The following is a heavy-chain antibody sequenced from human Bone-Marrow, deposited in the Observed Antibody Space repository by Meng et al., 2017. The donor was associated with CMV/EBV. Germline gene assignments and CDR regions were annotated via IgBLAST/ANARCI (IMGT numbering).Heavy chain of an antibody. J-gene: IGHJ6*02. V-gene: IGHV4-38-2*02. CDR2: IYHSGST. D-gene: IGHD2-2*01. CDR1: GYSISSGYY. CDR3: ARDLVVVVPADNYYYYYGMDV. Sequence: SETLSLTCTVSGYSISSGYYWGWIRQPPGKGLEWIGNIYHSGSTYYNPSLKSRVTISVDTSKNQFSLKLSSVTAADTAVYYCARDLVVVVPADNYYYYYGMDVWGQGPTVTVSS.